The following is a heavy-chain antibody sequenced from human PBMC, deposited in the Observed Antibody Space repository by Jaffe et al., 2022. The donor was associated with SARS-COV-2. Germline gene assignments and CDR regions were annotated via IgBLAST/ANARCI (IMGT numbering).Heavy chain of an antibody. V-gene: IGHV7-4-1*02. CDR1: GYTFTTYG. CDR2: INTNTGNP. J-gene: IGHJ3*02. CDR3: AKEGPGGYDM. D-gene: IGHD3-22*01. Sequence: QVQLVQSGSELKKPGASVKVSCKASGYTFTTYGVNWVRQAPGQGLEWMGWINTNTGNPTYAQDFTGRFVFSLDTSVTTAYLQISNLKPEDSAVYYCAKEGPGGYDMWGQGTTVTVSS.